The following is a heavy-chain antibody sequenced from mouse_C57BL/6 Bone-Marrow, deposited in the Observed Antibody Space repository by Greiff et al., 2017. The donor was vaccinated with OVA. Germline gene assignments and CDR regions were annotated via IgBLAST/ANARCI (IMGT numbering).Heavy chain of an antibody. V-gene: IGHV1-85*01. CDR1: GYTFTSYD. Sequence: QVQLKQSGPELVKPGASVKLSCKASGYTFTSYDINWVKQRPGQGLEWIGWIYPRDGSTKYNEKFKGKATLTVETSSSTAYMQLSSLTSEDSAVYYCARMGRGAYWGQGTLVTVSA. D-gene: IGHD4-1*01. CDR2: IYPRDGST. J-gene: IGHJ3*01. CDR3: ARMGRGAY.